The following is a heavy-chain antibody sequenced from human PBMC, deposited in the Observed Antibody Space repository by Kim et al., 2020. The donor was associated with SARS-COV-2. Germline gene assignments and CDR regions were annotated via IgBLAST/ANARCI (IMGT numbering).Heavy chain of an antibody. CDR3: AREALTVRGVIRAFDI. V-gene: IGHV3-30*04. CDR1: GFTFSSYA. D-gene: IGHD3-10*01. Sequence: GGSLRLSCAASGFTFSSYAMHWVRQAPGKGLEWVAVISYDGSNKYYADSVKGRFTISRDNSKNTLYLQMNSLRAEDTAVYYCAREALTVRGVIRAFDIWGQGTMVTVSS. J-gene: IGHJ3*02. CDR2: ISYDGSNK.